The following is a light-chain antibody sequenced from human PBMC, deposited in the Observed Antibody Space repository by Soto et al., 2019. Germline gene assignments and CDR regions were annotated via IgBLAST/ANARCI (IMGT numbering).Light chain of an antibody. CDR2: GAS. CDR1: QSVSNSY. J-gene: IGKJ1*01. V-gene: IGKV3-20*01. Sequence: DIVLTQSPGTLSLSPGERATLSCRASQSVSNSYLAWYQQKPGQAPRLLIYGASSRATGIPDRFSGDGSGTDVTLTISRLEPEDFVVYYCQHYGTSPTWTFGQGTKVEVK. CDR3: QHYGTSPTWT.